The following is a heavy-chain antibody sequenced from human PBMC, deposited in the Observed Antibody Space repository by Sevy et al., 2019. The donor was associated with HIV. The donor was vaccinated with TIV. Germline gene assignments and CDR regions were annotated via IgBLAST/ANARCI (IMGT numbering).Heavy chain of an antibody. V-gene: IGHV3-48*02. CDR2: FDRTDIT. Sequence: GGSLRLSCEASGFTLSSYAMNWVRQSPEKGLEWVTTFDRTDITHYADSVKGRFIISRVTAKYSLFLQMNSLRDDDTAMYFCVRDESASASHFDYWGRGTLVIVSS. CDR3: VRDESASASHFDY. CDR1: GFTLSSYA. J-gene: IGHJ4*02. D-gene: IGHD1-26*01.